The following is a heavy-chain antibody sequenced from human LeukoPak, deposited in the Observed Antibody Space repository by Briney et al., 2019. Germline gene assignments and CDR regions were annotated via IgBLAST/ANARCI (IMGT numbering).Heavy chain of an antibody. CDR3: AKGSRTSSYTGADF. CDR1: GFTFGTYW. J-gene: IGHJ4*02. Sequence: SGGSLRLSCTASGFTFGTYWMNWVRQSPGKGLEWVASTKQDGSEKYYVDSVKGRFTISRDNSKDTLYLQMSSLRVEDTAVYYCAKGSRTSSYTGADFWGQGTLVTVSS. CDR2: TKQDGSEK. V-gene: IGHV3-7*03. D-gene: IGHD2-2*02.